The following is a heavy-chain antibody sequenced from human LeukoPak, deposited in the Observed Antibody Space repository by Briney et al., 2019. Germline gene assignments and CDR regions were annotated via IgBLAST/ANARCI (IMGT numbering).Heavy chain of an antibody. J-gene: IGHJ4*02. CDR1: GGSISSSSYY. V-gene: IGHV4-39*07. CDR3: ARLSSSWPFDY. D-gene: IGHD6-13*01. Sequence: SETLSLTCTVSGGSISSSSYYWGWIRQPPGKGLEWIGSIYYSGSTYYNPSLKSRVTISVDTSKNQFSLKLSSVTAADTAVYYCARLSSSWPFDYWGQGTLVTVSS. CDR2: IYYSGST.